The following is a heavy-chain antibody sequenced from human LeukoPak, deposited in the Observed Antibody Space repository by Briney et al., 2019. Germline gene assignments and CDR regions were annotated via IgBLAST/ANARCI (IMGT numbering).Heavy chain of an antibody. Sequence: SVKVSCKASGGTFSSYAISWVRQAPGQGLEWMGGIIPIFGTANYAQKFQGRVTITADESTSTAYMELSSLRFEDTAVYYCARGSTYCSSISCPMINCDYWGRGTLVTVSS. V-gene: IGHV1-69*13. CDR1: GGTFSSYA. D-gene: IGHD2-2*01. J-gene: IGHJ4*02. CDR3: ARGSTYCSSISCPMINCDY. CDR2: IIPIFGTA.